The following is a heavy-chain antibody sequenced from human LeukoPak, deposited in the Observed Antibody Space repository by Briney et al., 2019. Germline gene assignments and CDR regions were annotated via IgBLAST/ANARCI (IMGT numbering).Heavy chain of an antibody. V-gene: IGHV3-23*01. CDR1: GFTFSSYA. D-gene: IGHD2-21*02. CDR2: ISGSGGST. J-gene: IGHJ4*02. Sequence: PGGSRRLSCAASGFTFSSYAMSWVRQAPGKGLEWVSAISGSGGSTYYADSVKGRFTISRDNSKNTLYLQMNSLRAEDTAVYYCAKGAARFYGPLAYCGGDCYYFDYWGQGTLVTVSS. CDR3: AKGAARFYGPLAYCGGDCYYFDY.